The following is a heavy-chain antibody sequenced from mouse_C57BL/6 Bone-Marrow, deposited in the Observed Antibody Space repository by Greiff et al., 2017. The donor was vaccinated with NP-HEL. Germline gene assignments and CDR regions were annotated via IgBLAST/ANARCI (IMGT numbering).Heavy chain of an antibody. CDR1: GFSLTSYG. J-gene: IGHJ1*03. CDR2: IWRGGST. CDR3: ARNGGVYWYFDV. Sequence: QVQLQQSGPGLVQPSQSLSITCTVSGFSLTSYGVHWVRQSPGKGLEWLGVIWRGGSTDYNAAFISRLSISKDNSKSQVVFKMNSLQADDTAIYYCARNGGVYWYFDVWGTGTTVTVSS. V-gene: IGHV2-2*01.